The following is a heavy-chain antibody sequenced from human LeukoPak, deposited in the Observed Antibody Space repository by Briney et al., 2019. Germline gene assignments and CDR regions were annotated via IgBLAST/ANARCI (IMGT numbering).Heavy chain of an antibody. CDR1: GGTFSSYA. D-gene: IGHD3-22*01. CDR3: ARAKYYYDSSGYYTAEYFQH. J-gene: IGHJ1*01. V-gene: IGHV1-69*04. CDR2: IISILGIA. Sequence: SVKVSCKASGGTFSSYAISWVRQAPGQGLEWMGRIISILGIANYAQKFQGRVTITADKSTSTAYMELSSLRSEDTAVYYCARAKYYYDSSGYYTAEYFQHWGQGTLVTVSS.